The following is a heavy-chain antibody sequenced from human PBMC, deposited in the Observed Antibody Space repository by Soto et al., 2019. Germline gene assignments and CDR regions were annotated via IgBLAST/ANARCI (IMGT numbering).Heavy chain of an antibody. D-gene: IGHD6-19*01. J-gene: IGHJ6*02. CDR2: INTNTGNP. CDR3: ARFAGGGWYWYYYGMDV. V-gene: IGHV7-4-1*01. CDR1: GYTFTSYA. Sequence: QVQLVQSGSELKKPGASVKVSCKASGYTFTSYAMNWVRQAPGQGLEWMGWINTNTGNPTYAQGFTGRFVFSLDTSVSTAYLQICSLNAEDTAVYYCARFAGGGWYWYYYGMDVWGQGTTVTVSS.